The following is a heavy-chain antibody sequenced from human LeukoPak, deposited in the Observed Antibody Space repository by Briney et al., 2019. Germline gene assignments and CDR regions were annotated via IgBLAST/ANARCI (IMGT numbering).Heavy chain of an antibody. CDR2: ISGSGGT. J-gene: IGHJ5*01. V-gene: IGHV3-23*01. D-gene: IGHD1-1*01. CDR3: AKEDFRDHTTGFDS. CDR1: GFTFSSYA. Sequence: GGSLRLSCAASGFTFSSYAVSWVRQAPGRGPEWVSAISGSGGTYYIASVKGRFIVSRDNSRNTLYLQLNSLRAEDTAIYYCAKEDFRDHTTGFDSWGQGTLVTVSS.